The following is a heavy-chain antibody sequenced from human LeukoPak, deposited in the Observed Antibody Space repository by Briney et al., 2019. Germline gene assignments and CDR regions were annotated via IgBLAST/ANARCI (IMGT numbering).Heavy chain of an antibody. CDR2: IKQDGSEK. V-gene: IGHV3-7*03. J-gene: IGHJ4*02. CDR3: ARSGGGYSYGYFDY. D-gene: IGHD5-18*01. Sequence: GGSLRLSCAASGFTFSSYWMSWVRQAPGKGLEWVANIKQDGSEKYYVDSVKGRFTISRDNAKNSLYLQMNSLRAEDTALYYCARSGGGYSYGYFDYWGQGTLVTVSS. CDR1: GFTFSSYW.